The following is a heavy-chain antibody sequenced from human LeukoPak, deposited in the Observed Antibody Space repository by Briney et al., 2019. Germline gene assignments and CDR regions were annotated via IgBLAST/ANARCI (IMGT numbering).Heavy chain of an antibody. Sequence: SETLSLTCIVSGDSISTSNSYWGWIRQPPGRGLEWIGNIYYSGSTYYSLSFKSRVTISVDASKNQFSLNLNSVTATDTAVYYCARHKPREVMRAFDIWGQGTMVTVSS. CDR2: IYYSGST. D-gene: IGHD1-14*01. V-gene: IGHV4-39*01. CDR1: GDSISTSNSY. CDR3: ARHKPREVMRAFDI. J-gene: IGHJ3*02.